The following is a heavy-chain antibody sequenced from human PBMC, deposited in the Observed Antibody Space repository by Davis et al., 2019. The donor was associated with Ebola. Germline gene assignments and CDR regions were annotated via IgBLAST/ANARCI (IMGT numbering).Heavy chain of an antibody. CDR2: IYSGGNT. CDR3: ARVAVAGTDGLDY. Sequence: GESLKISCAASGFNVSSNYMSWVRQAPGKGLEWVSIIYSGGNTYYADSVKGRFTISRHNSKNTLYLQMNSLRPEDTAVYYCARVAVAGTDGLDYWGQGTLVTVSS. D-gene: IGHD6-19*01. V-gene: IGHV3-53*04. J-gene: IGHJ4*02. CDR1: GFNVSSNY.